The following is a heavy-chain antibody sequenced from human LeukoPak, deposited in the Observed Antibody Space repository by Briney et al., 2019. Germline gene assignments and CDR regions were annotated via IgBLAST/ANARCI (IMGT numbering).Heavy chain of an antibody. D-gene: IGHD5-24*01. J-gene: IGHJ4*02. CDR3: AKRPGWLQIGAFDY. CDR1: GFTFSTYA. CDR2: ISGSGSNT. V-gene: IGHV3-23*01. Sequence: TGGSLRLSCAASGFTFSTYAMNWVRQAPGKGLEWVSGISGSGSNTYYADSVKGRFTISRDNSKNTLYLQMNSLRAEDTAVYYCAKRPGWLQIGAFDYWGQGTLVTVSS.